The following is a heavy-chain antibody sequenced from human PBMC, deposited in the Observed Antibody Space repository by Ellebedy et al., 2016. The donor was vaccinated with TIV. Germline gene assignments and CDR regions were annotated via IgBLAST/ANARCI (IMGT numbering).Heavy chain of an antibody. CDR1: GFTFSTHA. CDR3: DAGYDN. D-gene: IGHD5-12*01. Sequence: PGGSLRLSCAASGFTFSTHALAWVRQAPGAGLECISVISASGVATYADSVKGRFTISRDDSKSTIYLQMNRLRVDDTALYYCDAGYDNWGQGALVTVSS. V-gene: IGHV3-23*01. J-gene: IGHJ4*02. CDR2: ISASGVAT.